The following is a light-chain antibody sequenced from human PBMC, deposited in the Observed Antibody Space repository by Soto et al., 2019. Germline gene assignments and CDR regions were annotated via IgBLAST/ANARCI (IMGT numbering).Light chain of an antibody. Sequence: EIVLTQSPGTLSLSPGERATLSCRASQSVSSNYLAWYQQKPGQAPRLLIYGASRGATGIPDRFSGSGSGTDFTLTISRLEPEDFAVYYCQEYGTPRAFGQGTKVDIK. CDR1: QSVSSNY. V-gene: IGKV3-20*01. J-gene: IGKJ1*01. CDR2: GAS. CDR3: QEYGTPRA.